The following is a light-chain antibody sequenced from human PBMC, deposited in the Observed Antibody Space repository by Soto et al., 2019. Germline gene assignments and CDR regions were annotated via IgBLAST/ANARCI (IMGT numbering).Light chain of an antibody. J-gene: IGKJ1*01. CDR3: QQYYNYTWS. CDR1: QSISTW. V-gene: IGKV1-5*03. Sequence: DIHMTQSPSTLSASVGDRVTITCRASQSISTWLAWYQQKPGKAPKVLIYKAGNLKSGVPSRFGGSGSGTEFTLTISSLQPDDSATYYCQQYYNYTWSFGQGTKVDIK. CDR2: KAG.